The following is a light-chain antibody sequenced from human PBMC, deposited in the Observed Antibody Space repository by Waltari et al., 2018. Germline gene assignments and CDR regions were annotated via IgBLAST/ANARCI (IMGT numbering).Light chain of an antibody. CDR1: QSISSY. CDR2: AAS. Sequence: DLQMTPSPSSLSPSVGAGVPITCRASQSISSYLNWYQQKPGKAPKLLIYAASSLQSGVPSRFSGSGSGTDFTLTISSLQPEDFATYYCQQSYSTPRTFGQGTKVEIK. CDR3: QQSYSTPRT. V-gene: IGKV1-39*01. J-gene: IGKJ1*01.